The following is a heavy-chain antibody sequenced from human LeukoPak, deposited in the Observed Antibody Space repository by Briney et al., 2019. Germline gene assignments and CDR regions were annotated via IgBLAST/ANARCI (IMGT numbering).Heavy chain of an antibody. Sequence: PSQTLSLTCTVSGGSISGGGYYWSWIRQHPGKGLEWIGYIYHSGSTYYNPSLKSRVTISVDTSKNQFSLKLSSVTAADTAVYYCARDGNPALGAFDIWGQGTMVTVSS. V-gene: IGHV4-31*03. J-gene: IGHJ3*02. D-gene: IGHD1-14*01. CDR3: ARDGNPALGAFDI. CDR1: GGSISGGGYY. CDR2: IYHSGST.